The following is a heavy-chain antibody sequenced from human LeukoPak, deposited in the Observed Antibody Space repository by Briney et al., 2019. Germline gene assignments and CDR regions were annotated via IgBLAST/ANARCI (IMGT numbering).Heavy chain of an antibody. D-gene: IGHD2-15*01. CDR2: INPNSGGT. J-gene: IGHJ4*02. CDR1: GYTFTVYY. Sequence: GASVKVSCTASGYTFTVYYMHWVRQAPGQGLEWMGWINPNSGGTNYAQKFQGRVTMTRDTSISTAYMELSRLRSDDTAVYYCARDRAVVVVAAILSYWGQGTLVTVSS. V-gene: IGHV1-2*02. CDR3: ARDRAVVVVAAILSY.